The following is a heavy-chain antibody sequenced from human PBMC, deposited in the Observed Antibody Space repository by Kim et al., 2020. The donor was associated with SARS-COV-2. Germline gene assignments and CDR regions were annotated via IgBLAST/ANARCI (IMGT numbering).Heavy chain of an antibody. Sequence: SETLSLTCTVSGGSISSSSYYWGWIRQPPGKGLEWIGSIYYSGSTYYNPSLKSRVTISVDTSKNQFSLKLSSVTAADTAVYYCFVVVAPLYGMDVWGQGTTVTVSS. J-gene: IGHJ6*02. V-gene: IGHV4-39*01. D-gene: IGHD2-15*01. CDR1: GGSISSSSYY. CDR2: IYYSGST. CDR3: FVVVAPLYGMDV.